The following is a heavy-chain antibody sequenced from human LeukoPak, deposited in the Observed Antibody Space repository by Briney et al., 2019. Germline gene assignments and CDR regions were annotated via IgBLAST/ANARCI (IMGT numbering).Heavy chain of an antibody. V-gene: IGHV3-23*01. CDR1: GFTFISYA. CDR3: AKGAKWELPLDY. Sequence: GGSLRLSCAASGFTFISYAMSWVRQAPGKGLEWVSAISGSGGYTYYADSVKGRFTISRDNSKNTLYLQMNSLRAEDTAVYSCAKGAKWELPLDYWGQGTLVTVSS. CDR2: ISGSGGYT. D-gene: IGHD1-26*01. J-gene: IGHJ4*02.